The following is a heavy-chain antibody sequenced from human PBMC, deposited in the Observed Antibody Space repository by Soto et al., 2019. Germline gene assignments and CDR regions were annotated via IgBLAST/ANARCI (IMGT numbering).Heavy chain of an antibody. J-gene: IGHJ3*02. CDR2: ISTSTGNT. D-gene: IGHD6-6*01. V-gene: IGHV1-18*04. CDR3: ARGEGMAARHDGYVI. Sequence: QVRLVQSGTEVKKPGASVKVSCKASGYTFTNYDVTWVRQAPGQGLEWMGWISTSTGNTNYAQKLQGRVTMTTDTSASTAYMELRSLRSDDTAVYYCARGEGMAARHDGYVIWGQGTMVTVSS. CDR1: GYTFTNYD.